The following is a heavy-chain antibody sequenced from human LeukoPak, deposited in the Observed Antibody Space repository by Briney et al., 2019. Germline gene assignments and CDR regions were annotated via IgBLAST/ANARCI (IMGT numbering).Heavy chain of an antibody. D-gene: IGHD6-19*01. CDR1: GGSISSSNW. Sequence: SETLSLTCAVSGGSISSSNWWSWVRQPPGKGLEWIGYIYYSGSTNYNPSLKSRVTISVDTSKNQFSLKLSSVTAADTAVYYCARVGSSGWYSPYYYYYMDVWGKGTTVTISS. J-gene: IGHJ6*03. CDR2: IYYSGST. CDR3: ARVGSSGWYSPYYYYYMDV. V-gene: IGHV4-4*02.